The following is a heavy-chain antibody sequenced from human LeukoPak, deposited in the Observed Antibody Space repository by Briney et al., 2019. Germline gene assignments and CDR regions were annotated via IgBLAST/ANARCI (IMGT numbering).Heavy chain of an antibody. D-gene: IGHD2-8*01. V-gene: IGHV4-39*07. CDR1: RGSISSSSYY. CDR3: TAEKNGSPHY. Sequence: SETLSLTCTVSRGSISSSSYYWSWVRQPPGKGLEWIASIYYTGSTYYNPSLKSRVTISLDMSNNEFFLTMTSVTAADTAVYFCTAEKNGSPHYWGQGTQVTVSS. CDR2: IYYTGST. J-gene: IGHJ4*02.